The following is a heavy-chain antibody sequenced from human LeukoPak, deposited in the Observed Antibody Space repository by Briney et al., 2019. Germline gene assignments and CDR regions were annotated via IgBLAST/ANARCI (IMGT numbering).Heavy chain of an antibody. CDR3: ARGLGYYDSSVGY. D-gene: IGHD3-22*01. V-gene: IGHV4-59*01. CDR2: IYYSGST. J-gene: IGHJ4*02. CDR1: GGSISSYY. Sequence: SETLSLTCTVSGGSISSYYWSWIRQPPGKGLEWIGYIYYSGSTNYNPSLESRVTISVDTSKNQFSLKLSSVTAADTAVYYCARGLGYYDSSVGYWGQGTLVTVSS.